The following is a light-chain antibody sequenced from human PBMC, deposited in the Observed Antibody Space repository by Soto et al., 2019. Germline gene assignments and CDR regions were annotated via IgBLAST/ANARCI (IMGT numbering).Light chain of an antibody. Sequence: EIVLTQSPATLSLSPGERATLSCRASQSFTGSYLAWYQQKPGQAPRLLIYGASTRATGIPDRFSGSGSGTEFTLTISRLEPEDFAVYYCQQYLRTPRTFGQGTKVDIK. J-gene: IGKJ1*01. V-gene: IGKV3-20*01. CDR2: GAS. CDR3: QQYLRTPRT. CDR1: QSFTGSY.